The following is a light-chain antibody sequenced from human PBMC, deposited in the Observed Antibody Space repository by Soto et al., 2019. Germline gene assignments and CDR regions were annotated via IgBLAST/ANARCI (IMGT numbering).Light chain of an antibody. V-gene: IGKV1-5*03. Sequence: DIQMTQSPSTLSASVGDRVTITCRASQSISSWLAWYQQKPGKAPKLLIYKASNLESGVPSRFSGSGSGTEFTRTSSSLQPDDFATYYCQQYNIFGPGTKVDIK. J-gene: IGKJ3*01. CDR3: QQYNI. CDR2: KAS. CDR1: QSISSW.